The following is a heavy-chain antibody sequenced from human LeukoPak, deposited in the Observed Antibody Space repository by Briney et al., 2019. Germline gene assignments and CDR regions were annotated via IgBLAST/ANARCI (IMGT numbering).Heavy chain of an antibody. Sequence: PGRSLRLSCAASGLTFDDYAMHWVRQAPGKGLEWVSGISWNSGSIGYADSVKGRFTISRDNAKNSLYLQMNSLRAEDTALYYCAKDDSRGAFDIWGQGTMVTVSS. J-gene: IGHJ3*02. CDR1: GLTFDDYA. D-gene: IGHD3-10*01. CDR3: AKDDSRGAFDI. CDR2: ISWNSGSI. V-gene: IGHV3-9*01.